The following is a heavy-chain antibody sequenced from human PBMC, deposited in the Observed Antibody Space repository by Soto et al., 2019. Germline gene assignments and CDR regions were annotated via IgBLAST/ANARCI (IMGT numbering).Heavy chain of an antibody. CDR2: ITPDGSYT. V-gene: IGHV3-74*01. CDR1: GFTFSNYW. CDR3: ARDLIIVDTPGDDFDY. J-gene: IGHJ4*02. D-gene: IGHD5-12*01. Sequence: EVQLVESGGGLVQPGGSLRLSCATSGFTFSNYWMHWVRQAPGKGLMWVARITPDGSYTSYADSVKGRFTISRDNAKHSWYLQMNGLRAEDTAIYYCARDLIIVDTPGDDFDYWGQGPLVAVSP.